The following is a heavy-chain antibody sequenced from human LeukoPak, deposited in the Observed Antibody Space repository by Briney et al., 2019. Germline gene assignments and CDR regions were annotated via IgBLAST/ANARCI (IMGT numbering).Heavy chain of an antibody. J-gene: IGHJ5*02. Sequence: GGSLRLSCAASGFTFSDYYMSWIRQAPGKGLEWVSYISSSGSTIYYADSVKGRFTISRDNAKNSLYLQMNSLRAEDTAVYYCARGQTATNDNWFDPWGQGTLVTVSS. D-gene: IGHD2-15*01. V-gene: IGHV3-11*04. CDR1: GFTFSDYY. CDR3: ARGQTATNDNWFDP. CDR2: ISSSGSTI.